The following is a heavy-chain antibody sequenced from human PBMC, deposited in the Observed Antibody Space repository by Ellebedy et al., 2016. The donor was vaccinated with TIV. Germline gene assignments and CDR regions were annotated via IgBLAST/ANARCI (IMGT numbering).Heavy chain of an antibody. CDR1: GFTFSSYA. D-gene: IGHD5-18*01. CDR2: ITGSGGTR. V-gene: IGHV3-23*01. Sequence: GGSLRLXXAASGFTFSSYAMTWVRQAPGKGLEWVSVITGSGGTRWYADSVKGRFTISRDNSKNTLYLQMNSLRAEDTAMYYCAREGDTGMVPYFDYWGQGTQVTVSS. CDR3: AREGDTGMVPYFDY. J-gene: IGHJ4*02.